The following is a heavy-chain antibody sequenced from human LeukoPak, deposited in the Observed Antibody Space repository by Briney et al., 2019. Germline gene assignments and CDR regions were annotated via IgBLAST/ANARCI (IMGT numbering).Heavy chain of an antibody. CDR1: GGTFSSYA. CDR3: ASSYDYVWGSFDY. V-gene: IGHV1-69*05. CDR2: IIPIFGTA. D-gene: IGHD3-16*01. J-gene: IGHJ4*02. Sequence: SVKVSCKASGGTFSSYAISWVRQAPGQGLEWMGGIIPIFGTANYAQKFQGRVTITTDESTSTAYMELSSLRSEDTAVYYCASSYDYVWGSFDYWGQGTLVTVSS.